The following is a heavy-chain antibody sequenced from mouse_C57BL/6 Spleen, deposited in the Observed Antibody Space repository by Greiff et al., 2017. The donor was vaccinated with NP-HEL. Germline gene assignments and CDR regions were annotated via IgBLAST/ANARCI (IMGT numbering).Heavy chain of an antibody. Sequence: EVKVVESGGDLVKPGGSLKLSCAASGFTFSSYGMSWVRQTPDKRLEWVATISSGGSYTYYPDSVKGRFTISRDNAKNTLYLQMSSLKSEDTAMYYCARQGPPLLRPVVYYFDYWGQGTTLTVSS. CDR3: ARQGPPLLRPVVYYFDY. J-gene: IGHJ2*01. V-gene: IGHV5-6*01. CDR1: GFTFSSYG. CDR2: ISSGGSYT. D-gene: IGHD1-2*01.